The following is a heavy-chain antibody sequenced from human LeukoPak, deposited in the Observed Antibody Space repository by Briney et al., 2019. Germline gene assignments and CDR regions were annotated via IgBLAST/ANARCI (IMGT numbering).Heavy chain of an antibody. D-gene: IGHD3-22*01. Sequence: GGSLRLSCAASGFTFGSYGMHWVRQAPVKGLEWVAVISYDGSNKYYADSVKGRFTISRDNSKNTLYLQMNSLRAEDTAVYYCAKGAYYYDSSGYPPLLFDYWGQGTLVTVSS. V-gene: IGHV3-30*18. CDR1: GFTFGSYG. CDR3: AKGAYYYDSSGYPPLLFDY. CDR2: ISYDGSNK. J-gene: IGHJ4*02.